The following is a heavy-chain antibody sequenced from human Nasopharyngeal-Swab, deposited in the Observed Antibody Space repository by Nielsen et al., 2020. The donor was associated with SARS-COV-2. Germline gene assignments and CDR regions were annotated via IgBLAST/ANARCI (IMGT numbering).Heavy chain of an antibody. V-gene: IGHV3-23*01. CDR2: ISGAGGTT. J-gene: IGHJ4*02. CDR1: GIPLTQHA. Sequence: SLNTSCAVSGIPLTQHAMSWVRQAPREGPEWVSFISGAGGTTFYSDSVKGRFTITRDDSKHTALLQMDSLKTEDTALYYCTTDFYFDYWGQGTLVTVSS. CDR3: TTDFYFDY.